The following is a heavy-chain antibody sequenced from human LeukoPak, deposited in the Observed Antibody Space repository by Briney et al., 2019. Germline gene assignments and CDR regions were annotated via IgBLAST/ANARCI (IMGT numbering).Heavy chain of an antibody. CDR1: GYTFTDYA. CDR3: ARDYGSGSLHY. Sequence: ASVKVSCKASGYTFTDYAIHWVRQAPGQRLEWMGWINTGNGNTRYSQKFQDRFTIARDTSASTAYMELRSLRSEDTAVYYCARDYGSGSLHYWGQGTLVTVSS. J-gene: IGHJ4*02. CDR2: INTGNGNT. D-gene: IGHD3-10*01. V-gene: IGHV1-3*04.